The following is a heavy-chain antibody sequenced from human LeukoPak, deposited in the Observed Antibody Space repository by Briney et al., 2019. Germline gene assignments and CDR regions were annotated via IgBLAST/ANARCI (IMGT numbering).Heavy chain of an antibody. V-gene: IGHV3-7*01. Sequence: PGGSLRLSCAASGFTFSSYWMSWVRQAPGKGLEWVANIKQDGSEKYYVDSVKGRFTISGDNAKNSLYLQMNSLRAEDTAVYYCARDGTIFGVVPYYFDYWGQGTLVTVSS. CDR2: IKQDGSEK. CDR3: ARDGTIFGVVPYYFDY. J-gene: IGHJ4*02. D-gene: IGHD3-3*01. CDR1: GFTFSSYW.